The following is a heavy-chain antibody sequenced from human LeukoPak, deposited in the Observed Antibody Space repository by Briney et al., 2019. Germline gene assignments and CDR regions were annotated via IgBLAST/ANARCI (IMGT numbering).Heavy chain of an antibody. CDR3: ARGRGSSGWYAFDI. CDR2: INPNSGGT. J-gene: IGHJ3*02. V-gene: IGHV1-2*02. Sequence: ASVKVSCKASGYTFTSYYMHWVRQAPGQGLEWMGWINPNSGGTNYAQKFQGRVTMTRDTSISTAYMELSRLRSDDTAVYYCARGRGSSGWYAFDIWGQGTMVTVSS. D-gene: IGHD6-19*01. CDR1: GYTFTSYY.